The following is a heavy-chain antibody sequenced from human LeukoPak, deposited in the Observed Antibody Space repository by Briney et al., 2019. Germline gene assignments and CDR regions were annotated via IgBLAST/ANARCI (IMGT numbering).Heavy chain of an antibody. CDR1: GFTFSNAW. D-gene: IGHD1-26*01. V-gene: IGHV3-30*18. CDR3: AKSVGTKYYYYGMDV. CDR2: ISWDGSNK. J-gene: IGHJ6*02. Sequence: GGSLRLSCAASGFTFSNAWMSWVRQAPGKGLEWVALISWDGSNKYYADSVKGRFTISRDNSNDTLSMEMNSLRAEDAAVYYCAKSVGTKYYYYGMDVWGQGTTVTVSS.